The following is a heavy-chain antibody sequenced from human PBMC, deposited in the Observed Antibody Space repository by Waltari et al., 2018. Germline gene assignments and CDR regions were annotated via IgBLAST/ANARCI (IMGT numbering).Heavy chain of an antibody. CDR2: IYPGDSDT. V-gene: IGHV5-51*03. CDR1: GYSFTSYW. Sequence: EVQLVQSGAEVKKPGESLKISCQGSGYSFTSYWIGWVSQMPGQGLEWMGIIYPGDSDTRYSPSFQGQVTISADKSISTAYLQWSSLKASDTAMYYCARPHCGGDCPDAFDIWGQGTMVTVSS. D-gene: IGHD2-21*01. J-gene: IGHJ3*02. CDR3: ARPHCGGDCPDAFDI.